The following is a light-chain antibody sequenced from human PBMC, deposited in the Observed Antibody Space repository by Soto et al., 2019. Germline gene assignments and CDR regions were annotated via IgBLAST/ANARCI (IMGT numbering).Light chain of an antibody. CDR2: GNT. CDR3: QSDDSSLRV. J-gene: IGLJ2*01. V-gene: IGLV1-40*01. CDR1: SSNIGAGYD. Sequence: QAVVMQPPSVSGAPGQRVTISCTGSSSNIGAGYDVHWYQQLPGTAPKLLIYGNTNRPSGVPDRFSGSKSGTSASLAITGLQAEDEADYYCQSDDSSLRVFGGGTKLTVL.